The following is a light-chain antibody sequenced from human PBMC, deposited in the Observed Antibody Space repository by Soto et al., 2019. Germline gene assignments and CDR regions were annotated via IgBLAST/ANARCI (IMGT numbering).Light chain of an antibody. V-gene: IGLV2-14*01. CDR2: EVS. CDR3: SSYTGSSNPDV. J-gene: IGLJ1*01. CDR1: SSDVGGYNY. Sequence: QSALTQPASVSGSPGQSITISCTGTSSDVGGYNYVSWYQQHPGKAPKLMIYEVSNRPSGVSNRFSGSKSGNTASLTISGRQAEDEADYYCSSYTGSSNPDVFGTGTKLTVL.